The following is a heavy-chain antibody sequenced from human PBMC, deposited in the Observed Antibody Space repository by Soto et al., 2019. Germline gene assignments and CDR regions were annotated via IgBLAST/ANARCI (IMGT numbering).Heavy chain of an antibody. D-gene: IGHD6-19*01. CDR2: ISSSGSTI. CDR1: GFTFSSYE. V-gene: IGHV3-48*03. CDR3: ARDFSAGYSSGWYGFDI. J-gene: IGHJ3*02. Sequence: GGALGLSCAASGFTFSSYEMNWVRQAPGKGLEWVSYISSSGSTIYHADSVKGRLTISRDNAKNSLYLQMNSLRAEDTAVYYCARDFSAGYSSGWYGFDISGQTTIDTVSS.